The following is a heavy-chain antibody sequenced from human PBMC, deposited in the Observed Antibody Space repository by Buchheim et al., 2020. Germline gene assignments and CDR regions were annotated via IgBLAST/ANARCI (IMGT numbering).Heavy chain of an antibody. CDR3: ARGWFGDF. D-gene: IGHD3-10*01. CDR2: INPGSEKT. CDR1: GYIFTSFT. Sequence: VELVQSGTEVKKPGTSVKLSCKGSGYIFTSFTMHWVRQAPGQGLEWMGWINPGSEKTKYYQKFHDRITITRDIDADTAYMELSGLRAEDTAVYFCARGWFGDFWSQGTL. J-gene: IGHJ1*01. V-gene: IGHV1-3*01.